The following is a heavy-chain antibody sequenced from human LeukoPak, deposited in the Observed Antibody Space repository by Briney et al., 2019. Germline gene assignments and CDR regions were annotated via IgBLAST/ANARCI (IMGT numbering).Heavy chain of an antibody. Sequence: SVKVSCKASGYPFSNYDISWVRQAPGQGLEWMGGIIPIFGTANYAQKFQGRVTITADESTSTAYMELSSLRSEDTAVYYCARDSTAFDSSGYTGYFQYWGQGTLVTVSS. V-gene: IGHV1-69*13. D-gene: IGHD3-22*01. CDR3: ARDSTAFDSSGYTGYFQY. CDR1: GYPFSNYD. CDR2: IIPIFGTA. J-gene: IGHJ1*01.